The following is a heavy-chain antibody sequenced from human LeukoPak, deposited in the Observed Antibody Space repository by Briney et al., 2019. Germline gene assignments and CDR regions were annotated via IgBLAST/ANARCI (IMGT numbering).Heavy chain of an antibody. CDR3: ARDDGYKVDY. V-gene: IGHV4-59*01. D-gene: IGHD5-24*01. CDR2: IYYSGST. Sequence: SETLSLTCTVSGGSISSYYWSWIRQPPGKGLEWIGYIYYSGSTNYNPSLKGRVTISVDTSKNQFSLKLSSVTAADTAVYYCARDDGYKVDYWGQGTLVTVSS. J-gene: IGHJ4*02. CDR1: GGSISSYY.